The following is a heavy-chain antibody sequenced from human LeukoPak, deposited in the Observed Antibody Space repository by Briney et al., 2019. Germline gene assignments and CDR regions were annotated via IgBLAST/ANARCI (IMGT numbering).Heavy chain of an antibody. V-gene: IGHV3-7*05. CDR2: IDQDGSET. D-gene: IGHD3-3*01. CDR3: ARYFRSGPNIS. J-gene: IGHJ5*02. Sequence: GGALRLSCAASGFTFSTNWMDWVRLAPGKRPEWVANIDQDGSETYYVDSVKGRFTISRDNPKSSLYLQMNSLRAEDTAVYFCARYFRSGPNISWGQGTLVTVSS. CDR1: GFTFSTNW.